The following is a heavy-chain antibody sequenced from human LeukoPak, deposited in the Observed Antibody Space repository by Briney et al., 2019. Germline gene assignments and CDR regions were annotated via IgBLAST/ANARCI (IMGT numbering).Heavy chain of an antibody. CDR1: GYTFTSNA. CDR2: ISAYNGNT. D-gene: IGHD3-16*02. V-gene: IGHV1-18*04. CDR3: ARDEGRNDYVWGSYRFDY. J-gene: IGHJ4*02. Sequence: ASVKVSCKACGYTFTSNAISWVRQASGQGLEWMGWISAYNGNTNYAQKLQGRVTMTTDTSSSTAYMELRSLRSDDTAMYYCARDEGRNDYVWGSYRFDYWGQGTLVTVSS.